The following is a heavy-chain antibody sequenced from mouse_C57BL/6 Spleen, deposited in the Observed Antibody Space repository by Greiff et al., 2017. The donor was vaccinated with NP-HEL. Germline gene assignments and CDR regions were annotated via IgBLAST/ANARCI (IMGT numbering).Heavy chain of an antibody. Sequence: QVQLQQSGAELVKPGASVKLSCKASGYTFTEYTIHWVKQRSGQGLEWIGWFYPGSGSIKYNEKFKDKATLTADKSSSTVYMELSTLSAENSAVYFWARNKGDYYSSGYWYFDVWGTGTTVTVSS. V-gene: IGHV1-62-2*01. CDR1: GYTFTEYT. CDR2: FYPGSGSI. D-gene: IGHD1-1*01. J-gene: IGHJ1*03. CDR3: ARNKGDYYSSGYWYFDV.